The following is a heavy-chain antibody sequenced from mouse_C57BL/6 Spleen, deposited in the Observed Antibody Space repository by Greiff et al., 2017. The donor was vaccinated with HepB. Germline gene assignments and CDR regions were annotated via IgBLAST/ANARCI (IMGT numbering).Heavy chain of an antibody. V-gene: IGHV1-55*01. CDR1: GYTFTSYW. D-gene: IGHD2-1*01. Sequence: QVQLQQPGAELVKPGASVKMSCKASGYTFTSYWITWVKQRPGQGLEWIGDIYPGSGSTNYNEKFKSKATLTVDTSSSTAYMQLSSLTSEDSAVYYCARGGLYYGNWAYWGQGTLVTVSA. CDR3: ARGGLYYGNWAY. J-gene: IGHJ3*01. CDR2: IYPGSGST.